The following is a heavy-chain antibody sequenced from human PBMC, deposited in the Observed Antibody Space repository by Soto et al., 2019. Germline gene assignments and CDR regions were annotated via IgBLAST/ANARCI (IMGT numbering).Heavy chain of an antibody. Sequence: SETLSLTCTVSGGSISSYYWSWIRQPPGKGLEWIGYIYYSGSTNYNPSLKSRVTISVDTSKNQFSLKLSSVTAADTAVYYCASNRVNWGLDYWGQGTLVTVSS. D-gene: IGHD7-27*01. J-gene: IGHJ4*02. CDR1: GGSISSYY. V-gene: IGHV4-59*01. CDR3: ASNRVNWGLDY. CDR2: IYYSGST.